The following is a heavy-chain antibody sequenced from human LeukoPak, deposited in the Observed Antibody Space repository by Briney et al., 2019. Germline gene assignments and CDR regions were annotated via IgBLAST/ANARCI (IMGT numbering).Heavy chain of an antibody. D-gene: IGHD6-13*01. J-gene: IGHJ4*02. CDR2: IKQDGSEK. CDR1: GFTFSNYW. V-gene: IGHV3-7*03. Sequence: PGGSLRLSCAASGFTFSNYWMTWVRQAPGKGLEWVANIKQDGSEKYYVDSVKGRFTISRDNAKNSLYLQMNSLRAEDTAVYYCASIVTYSSSWYFGYWGQGTLVTVSS. CDR3: ASIVTYSSSWYFGY.